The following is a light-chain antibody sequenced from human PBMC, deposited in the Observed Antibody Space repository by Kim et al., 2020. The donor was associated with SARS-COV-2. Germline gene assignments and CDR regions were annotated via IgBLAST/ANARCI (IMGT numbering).Light chain of an antibody. CDR2: QDS. CDR3: QAWDSSTGLV. J-gene: IGLJ3*02. V-gene: IGLV3-1*01. CDR1: KLGDKY. Sequence: VSPGQTASITCSGDKLGDKYACWYQQKPGQSPVLVIYQDSKRPSGIPERFSGPNSGNTATLTISGTQAMDEADYYCQAWDSSTGLVFGGGTQLTVL.